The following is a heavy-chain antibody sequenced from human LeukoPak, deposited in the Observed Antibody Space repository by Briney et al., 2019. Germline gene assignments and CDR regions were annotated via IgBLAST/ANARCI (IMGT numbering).Heavy chain of an antibody. J-gene: IGHJ5*02. D-gene: IGHD5-18*01. CDR1: GGSFSGYY. CDR3: ARGKGYSYGYFWFDP. CDR2: INHSGST. V-gene: IGHV4-34*01. Sequence: SETLSLTCAVYGGSFSGYYWSWIRQPPGKGLEWIGEINHSGSTNYNPSLKSRVTISVDTSKNQFPLKLSSVTAADTAVYYCARGKGYSYGYFWFDPWGQGTLVTVSS.